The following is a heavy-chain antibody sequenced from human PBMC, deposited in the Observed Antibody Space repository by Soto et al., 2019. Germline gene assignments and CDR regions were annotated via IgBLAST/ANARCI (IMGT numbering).Heavy chain of an antibody. D-gene: IGHD3-10*01. CDR3: ARDGSGSYSSPFEY. Sequence: SETLSLTCTVSGGSISSYYWSWIRQPPGKGLEWIGYIYYRGSTNYNPPLKSRVTISVDTSKNQFSLKLSSVTAADTAVYYCARDGSGSYSSPFEYWGQGTLVTVSS. CDR1: GGSISSYY. J-gene: IGHJ4*02. CDR2: IYYRGST. V-gene: IGHV4-59*01.